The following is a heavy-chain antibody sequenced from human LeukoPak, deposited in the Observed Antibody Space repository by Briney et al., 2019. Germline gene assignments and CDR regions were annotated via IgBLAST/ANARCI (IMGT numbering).Heavy chain of an antibody. CDR1: GFTFSNAW. J-gene: IGHJ4*02. D-gene: IGHD3-22*01. CDR2: IKSKTDGGTT. Sequence: NAGGSLRLSCAASGFTFSNAWMNWVRQAPGKGLEWVGRIKSKTDGGTTDYAAPVKGRFTISRDDLKNTLYLQMNSLKTEDTAVYYCTTGFPSITMIHWGQGTLVTVSS. CDR3: TTGFPSITMIH. V-gene: IGHV3-15*07.